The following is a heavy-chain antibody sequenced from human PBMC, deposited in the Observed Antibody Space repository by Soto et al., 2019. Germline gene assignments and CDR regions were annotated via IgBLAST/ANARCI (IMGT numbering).Heavy chain of an antibody. D-gene: IGHD6-19*01. V-gene: IGHV1-46*02. CDR1: GYTFNSYG. Sequence: TSVKLSCKDSGYTFNSYGMSWVRQATGQGLEWIGIMYPSGGSTSYAQKFQGRVTMTRDTSTSTVYMELSSLRSEDTAVYYSARAAGYYYYYGMDVWGQGTTVTVSS. CDR2: MYPSGGST. J-gene: IGHJ6*02. CDR3: ARAAGYYYYYGMDV.